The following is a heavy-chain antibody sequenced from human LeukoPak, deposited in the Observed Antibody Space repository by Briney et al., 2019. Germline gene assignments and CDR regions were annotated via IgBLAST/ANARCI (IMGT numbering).Heavy chain of an antibody. D-gene: IGHD2-2*01. Sequence: GGSLRLSCAASGLTFRSYTMNWVRQAPGKGLEWVSSISSSSSSIYYADSVKGRFTISRDNAKKSLYLQMNSLRAEDTAMYYCARGFCTSTSCYGSYWGQGPLVTVSS. CDR3: ARGFCTSTSCYGSY. CDR1: GLTFRSYT. V-gene: IGHV3-21*01. J-gene: IGHJ4*02. CDR2: ISSSSSSI.